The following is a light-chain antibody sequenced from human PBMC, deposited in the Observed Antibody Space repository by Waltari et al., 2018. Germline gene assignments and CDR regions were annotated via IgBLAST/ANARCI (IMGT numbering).Light chain of an antibody. CDR3: QRYFSSRQYT. CDR2: WAS. CDR1: QSVLSTSNNKKY. Sequence: DIVMTQSPDSLTVSLGARATINCKSNQSVLSTSNNKKYLAWYQQTPGRPPKLRIYWASTREFGVPDSFSGSGSETDFTLTINNLQAEDVAVYYWQRYFSSRQYTFGQGTKLEI. V-gene: IGKV4-1*01. J-gene: IGKJ2*01.